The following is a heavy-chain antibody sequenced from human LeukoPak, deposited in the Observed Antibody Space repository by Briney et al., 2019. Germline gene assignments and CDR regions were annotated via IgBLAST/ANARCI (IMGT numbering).Heavy chain of an antibody. CDR1: GFSLSTSRMC. CDR3: VRTPRDGYRRTFDY. CDR2: IDWDDDK. D-gene: IGHD5-24*01. V-gene: IGHV2-70*11. J-gene: IGHJ4*02. Sequence: SGPALVKSTQTLTLTCTFSGFSLSTSRMCVSWIRQPPGKALEWLARIDWDDDKYYSTSLKTRLTISKDTSKNQVVLTMTNMDPADTATYYCVRTPRDGYRRTFDYWGQGTLVTVSS.